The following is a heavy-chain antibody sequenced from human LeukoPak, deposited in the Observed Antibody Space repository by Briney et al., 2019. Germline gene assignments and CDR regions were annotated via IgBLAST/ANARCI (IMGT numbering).Heavy chain of an antibody. CDR1: GGSISSYY. J-gene: IGHJ5*02. CDR2: IYTSGST. Sequence: SETLSLTXTVSGGSISSYYWSWIRQPAGKGLEWIGRIYTSGSTNYNPSLKSRVTMSVDSSKNQFSLKLSSVTAADTAVYYCARGLVDVVGATTAASWFDPWGQGTLVTVSS. CDR3: ARGLVDVVGATTAASWFDP. D-gene: IGHD1-26*01. V-gene: IGHV4-4*07.